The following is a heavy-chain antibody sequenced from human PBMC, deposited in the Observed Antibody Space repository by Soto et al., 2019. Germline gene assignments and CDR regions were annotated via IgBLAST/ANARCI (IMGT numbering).Heavy chain of an antibody. V-gene: IGHV4-39*07. D-gene: IGHD5-12*01. CDR1: GGSISSSSYY. CDR3: ARGGESGYGYYYYGMDV. CDR2: IYYSGST. J-gene: IGHJ6*02. Sequence: PSETLSLTCTVSGGSISSSSYYWGWIRQPPGKGLEWIGSIYYSGSTNYNPPLKSRVTISVDTSKNQFSLKLSSVTAADTAVYYCARGGESGYGYYYYGMDVWGQGTTVTVSS.